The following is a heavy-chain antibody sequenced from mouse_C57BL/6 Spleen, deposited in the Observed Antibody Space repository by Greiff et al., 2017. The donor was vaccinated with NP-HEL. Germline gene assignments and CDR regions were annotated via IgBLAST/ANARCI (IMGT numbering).Heavy chain of an antibody. Sequence: VQLQQPGAELVMPGASVKLSCKASGYTFTSYWMHWVKQRPGQGLEWIGEIDPSDSYTNYNQKFKGKSTLTVDKSSSTAYMQLSSLTSEDSAVYYCARSLIYDGYFWYCDVWGTGTTVTVSS. CDR1: GYTFTSYW. CDR2: IDPSDSYT. CDR3: ARSLIYDGYFWYCDV. V-gene: IGHV1-69*01. J-gene: IGHJ1*03. D-gene: IGHD2-3*01.